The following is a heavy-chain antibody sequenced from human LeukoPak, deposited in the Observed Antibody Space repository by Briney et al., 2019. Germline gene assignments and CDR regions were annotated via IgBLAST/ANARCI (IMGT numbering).Heavy chain of an antibody. CDR3: AKGTMVRGVIITPFDY. Sequence: PGGSLRLSCAASGFTFSSYAMSWLRQAPGKGLEWVSAISGSGGSTYYAVSVKGRFTISRDNSKNTLYLQMNSLRAEDTAVYYCAKGTMVRGVIITPFDYWGQGTLVTVSS. CDR2: ISGSGGST. D-gene: IGHD3-10*01. V-gene: IGHV3-23*01. CDR1: GFTFSSYA. J-gene: IGHJ4*02.